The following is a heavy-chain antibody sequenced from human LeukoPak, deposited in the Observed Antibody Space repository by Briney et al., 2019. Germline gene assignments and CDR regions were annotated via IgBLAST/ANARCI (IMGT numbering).Heavy chain of an antibody. V-gene: IGHV4-34*01. CDR2: INHSGST. Sequence: PSETLSLTCTVSGGSISSYYWSWIRQPPGKGLEWIGEINHSGSTNYNPSLKSRVTISVDTSKNQFSLKLSSVTAADTAVYYCAGGSVKVPRYSGYDKGGDFDYWGQGTLVTVSS. D-gene: IGHD5-12*01. CDR3: AGGSVKVPRYSGYDKGGDFDY. J-gene: IGHJ4*02. CDR1: GGSISSYY.